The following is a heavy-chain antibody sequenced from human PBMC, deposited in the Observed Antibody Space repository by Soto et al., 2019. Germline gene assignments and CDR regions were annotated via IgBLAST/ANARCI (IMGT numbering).Heavy chain of an antibody. CDR2: MTGSGGDI. CDR3: AREGRGGATDY. V-gene: IGHV3-23*01. J-gene: IGHJ4*02. D-gene: IGHD1-26*01. Sequence: EVQLLESGGGLVQPGESLRLSCAASGFTFSIYAMMWVRQSPGKGQEWVAGMTGSGGDIRYADSVKGRFTISKDNSKNTLYLQMNSLRAEDTAVYYCAREGRGGATDYWGQGTLVTVSS. CDR1: GFTFSIYA.